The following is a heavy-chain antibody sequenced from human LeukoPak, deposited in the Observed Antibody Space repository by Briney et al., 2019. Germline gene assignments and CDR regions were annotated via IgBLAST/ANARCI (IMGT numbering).Heavy chain of an antibody. D-gene: IGHD2-8*01. V-gene: IGHV3-23*01. CDR3: AKKDSQGMVDLDY. CDR2: ISGSGGST. Sequence: GGSLRLSCAASGFTFSSYAMSWVRQAPGKGLEWVSAISGSGGSTYYADSVKGRFTISRDNSKNTLYMQMDSLRAEDTAVYYCAKKDSQGMVDLDYWGQGTLVTISS. J-gene: IGHJ4*02. CDR1: GFTFSSYA.